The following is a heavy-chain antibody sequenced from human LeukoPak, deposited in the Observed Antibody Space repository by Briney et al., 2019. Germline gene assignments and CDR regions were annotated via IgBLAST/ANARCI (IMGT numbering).Heavy chain of an antibody. J-gene: IGHJ6*03. CDR3: ARNYYYYYMDV. CDR2: MSSDSYI. CDR1: GFTFNNYN. V-gene: IGHV3-21*01. Sequence: GGSLRLSCAASGFTFNNYNMNWVRQAPGKGLEWVSSMSSDSYIYYADSVKGRFTISRDNAKNSLYLQMNSLRAEDTAVYYCARNYYYYYMDVWGKGTTVTVSS.